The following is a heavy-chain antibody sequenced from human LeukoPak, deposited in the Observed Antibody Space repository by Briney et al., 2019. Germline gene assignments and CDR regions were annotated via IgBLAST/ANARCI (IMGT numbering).Heavy chain of an antibody. J-gene: IGHJ3*02. D-gene: IGHD3-10*01. V-gene: IGHV4-31*03. Sequence: SETLSLTCTLSGGSISSGGYYWSWIRQHPGKGLEWNGYIYYSGSTYYNPSLKSRVTLSVNTSKNQFSLRLSSLTAADTTVYYCARGITMVRGVIITRAFDIWGQGTMVTVSS. CDR1: GGSISSGGYY. CDR3: ARGITMVRGVIITRAFDI. CDR2: IYYSGST.